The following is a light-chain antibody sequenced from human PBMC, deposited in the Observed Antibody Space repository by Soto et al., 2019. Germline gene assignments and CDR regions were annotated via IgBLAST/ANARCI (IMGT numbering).Light chain of an antibody. CDR2: DAS. CDR1: EDISKY. CDR3: QQCEDLPLT. J-gene: IGKJ4*01. Sequence: DIQMTQSPSSLSASVGDRVTVTCQASEDISKYLNWYQQKPGKAPKLLISDASKLETGVPSRFSPSRSETNLTFTITTLQPENIATYFCQQCEDLPLTFAVGTKVE. V-gene: IGKV1-33*01.